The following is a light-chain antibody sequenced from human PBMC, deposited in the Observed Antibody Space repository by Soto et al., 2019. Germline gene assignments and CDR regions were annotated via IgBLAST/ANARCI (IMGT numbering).Light chain of an antibody. Sequence: EIVLTQSPGTLSLSPGERVTLSCRASQSVSSSYLAWYQQKPGQAPRLLIYGASSRATGIPDRFSGSGSGTDFTLTIRRLEPEDFAVYYCQQYGRSPRTFGQGTKVEIK. J-gene: IGKJ1*01. CDR2: GAS. CDR3: QQYGRSPRT. V-gene: IGKV3-20*01. CDR1: QSVSSSY.